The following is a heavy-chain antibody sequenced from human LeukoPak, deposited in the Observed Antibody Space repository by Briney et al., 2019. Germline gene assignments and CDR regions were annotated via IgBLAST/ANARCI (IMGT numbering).Heavy chain of an antibody. Sequence: ASARVSCKVSGYSLTELSMQWVRQAPGKGLECLGGFDPEEAKMVYAQKFQGRVTMTEDTSTDTAYMELRGLRSEDTAVYYCATRSGDFWSGYVDWGQGTLVIVSS. D-gene: IGHD3-3*01. V-gene: IGHV1-24*01. J-gene: IGHJ4*02. CDR3: ATRSGDFWSGYVD. CDR1: GYSLTELS. CDR2: FDPEEAKM.